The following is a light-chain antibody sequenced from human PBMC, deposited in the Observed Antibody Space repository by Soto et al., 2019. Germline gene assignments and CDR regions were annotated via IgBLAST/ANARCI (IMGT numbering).Light chain of an antibody. CDR1: HSVSSNY. CDR3: QQYGVSPT. V-gene: IGKV3-20*01. Sequence: EIVLTQSPGTLSLSPGERATLSCRSSHSVSSNYLAWYQQKPGQAPRLLIYDVSSRATGIPDRFSGSGSGTDFTLTISRLETVDFAVYYCQQYGVSPTFGQGTKVEIK. CDR2: DVS. J-gene: IGKJ1*01.